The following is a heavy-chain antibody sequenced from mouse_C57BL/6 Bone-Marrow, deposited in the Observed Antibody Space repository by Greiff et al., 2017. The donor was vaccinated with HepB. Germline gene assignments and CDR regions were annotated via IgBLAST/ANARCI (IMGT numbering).Heavy chain of an antibody. CDR1: GYAFTNYL. CDR2: INPGSGGT. D-gene: IGHD2-1*01. Sequence: QVHVKQSGAELVRPGTSVKVSCKASGYAFTNYLIEWVKQRPGQGPEWIGVINPGSGGTNYNEKCKGKATLTADKSSSTAYMKLSSLTSEDSAVYFCARYPIYYGHYWGQGTTLTVSS. J-gene: IGHJ2*01. V-gene: IGHV1-54*01. CDR3: ARYPIYYGHY.